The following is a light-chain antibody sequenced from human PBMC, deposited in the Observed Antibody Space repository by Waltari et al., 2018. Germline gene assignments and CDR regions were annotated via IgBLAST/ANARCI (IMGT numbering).Light chain of an antibody. CDR3: QHYDSSSIT. V-gene: IGKV4-1*01. CDR1: QTILLSSDKENY. Sequence: DIVMTQSPESLTVSLGERATINCKSSQTILLSSDKENYLAWFQQKPGQPPKLLIRWASTREPGVPDRFSGSGSGTDFTLTISSLQPEDFAVYYCQHYDSSSITFGQGTRLEIK. J-gene: IGKJ5*01. CDR2: WAS.